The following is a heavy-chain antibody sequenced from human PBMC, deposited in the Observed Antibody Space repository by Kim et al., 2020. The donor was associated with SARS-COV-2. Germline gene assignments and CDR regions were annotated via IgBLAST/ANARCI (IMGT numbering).Heavy chain of an antibody. Sequence: GGSLRLSCAASGFTFSSYGMHWVRQAPGKGLEWVAVIWYDGSNKYYADSVKGRFTISRDNSKNTLYLQMNSLRAEDTAVYYCARDSATTYGMDVWGQGTTVTVSS. CDR3: ARDSATTYGMDV. CDR1: GFTFSSYG. D-gene: IGHD1-7*01. CDR2: IWYDGSNK. J-gene: IGHJ6*02. V-gene: IGHV3-33*01.